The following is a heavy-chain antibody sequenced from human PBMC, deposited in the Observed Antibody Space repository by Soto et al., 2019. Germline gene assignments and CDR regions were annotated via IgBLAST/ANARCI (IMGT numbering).Heavy chain of an antibody. CDR1: GFTFSSYS. J-gene: IGHJ6*03. CDR2: ISSSSSYI. CDR3: AREGQEYYDILTGYSPGDYMDV. Sequence: GGSLRLSCAASGFTFSSYSMNWVRQAPGKGLEWVSSISSSSSYIYYADSVKGRFTISRDNAKNSLYLQMNSLRAEDTAVYYCAREGQEYYDILTGYSPGDYMDVWGKGTTVTVSS. V-gene: IGHV3-21*01. D-gene: IGHD3-9*01.